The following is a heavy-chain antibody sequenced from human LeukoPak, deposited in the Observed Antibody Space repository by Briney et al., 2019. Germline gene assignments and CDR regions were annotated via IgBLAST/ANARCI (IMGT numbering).Heavy chain of an antibody. CDR3: ARHLGEGTYPMDR. V-gene: IGHV4-59*08. D-gene: IGHD1-26*01. CDR2: IHISGKT. J-gene: IGHJ5*02. Sequence: SETLSLTCTVSGASITDYYWRWIRQTPEMGLEYIGYIHISGKTYNNPSLKGRVTVSLDTSQNQFSLKLTSVTAADTAVYFCARHLGEGTYPMDRWGQGILVTVSS. CDR1: GASITDYY.